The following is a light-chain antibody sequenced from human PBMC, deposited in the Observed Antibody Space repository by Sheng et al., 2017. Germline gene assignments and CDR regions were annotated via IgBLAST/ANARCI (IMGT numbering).Light chain of an antibody. V-gene: IGKV1-33*01. CDR3: QQYDNLLT. J-gene: IGKJ4*01. CDR2: DAS. CDR1: QDISNY. Sequence: DIQMTQSPSSLSASVGDRVTITCQASQDISNYLNWYQQKPGKAPKLLIYDASNLETGVPSRFSGSGSGTDFTFTISSLQPEDIATYYCQQYDNLLTFGGGTKWXS.